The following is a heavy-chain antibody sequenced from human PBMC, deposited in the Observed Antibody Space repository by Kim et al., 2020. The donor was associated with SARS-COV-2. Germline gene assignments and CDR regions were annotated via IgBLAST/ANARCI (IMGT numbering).Heavy chain of an antibody. CDR1: GGSISSSSYY. CDR3: ARRCRYYYDSSGYYSFFDY. CDR2: IYYSGST. J-gene: IGHJ4*02. Sequence: SETLSVTCTVSGGSISSSSYYWGWIRQPPGKGLEWIGSIYYSGSTYYNPSLKSRVTISVDTSKNQFSLKLSSVTAADTAVYYCARRCRYYYDSSGYYSFFDYWGQGTLVTVSS. D-gene: IGHD3-22*01. V-gene: IGHV4-39*01.